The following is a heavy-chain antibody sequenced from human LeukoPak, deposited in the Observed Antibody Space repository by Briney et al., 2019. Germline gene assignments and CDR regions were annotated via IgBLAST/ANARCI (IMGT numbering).Heavy chain of an antibody. V-gene: IGHV1-2*02. CDR1: GYTFTGYY. CDR2: INPNSGGT. Sequence: ASVKVSCKASGYTFTGYYMHWVRQAPGQGLEWMGWINPNSGGTNYAQKFQGRVTMTRDTSISTAYMELRRLRSDDTAVYYCARAAWSGYYSWFDPWGQGTLVTVSS. J-gene: IGHJ5*02. D-gene: IGHD3-3*01. CDR3: ARAAWSGYYSWFDP.